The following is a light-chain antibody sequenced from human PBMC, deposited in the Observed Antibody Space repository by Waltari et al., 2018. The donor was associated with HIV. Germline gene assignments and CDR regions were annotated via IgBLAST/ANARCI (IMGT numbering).Light chain of an antibody. J-gene: IGLJ2*01. CDR2: DIN. Sequence: QSALTQPASVSGSPGQSITISCTGTSSDVGGYNYVSWYQQHPGHAPKLMIYDINKRHAGVSNRFSGSKSSNTASLTISGVQAEDEADYYCCSHAGTTTLVFGGGTKLTVL. CDR1: SSDVGGYNY. CDR3: CSHAGTTTLV. V-gene: IGLV2-23*02.